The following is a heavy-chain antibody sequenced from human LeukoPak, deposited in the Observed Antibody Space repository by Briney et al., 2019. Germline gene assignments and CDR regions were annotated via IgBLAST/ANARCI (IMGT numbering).Heavy chain of an antibody. V-gene: IGHV3-21*01. CDR3: ARVSSKTMVRAIITKKNYYYYYMAV. CDR2: ITSTGSYT. J-gene: IGHJ6*03. D-gene: IGHD3-10*01. CDR1: GFTFSSYN. Sequence: GGSLRLSCAASGFTFSSYNMNWVRQAPGKGLEWVSSITSTGSYTFYADSVKGRFTISRDNAKNSLYLQMNSLRAEDTAIYYCARVSSKTMVRAIITKKNYYYYYMAVWGKGTTVTISS.